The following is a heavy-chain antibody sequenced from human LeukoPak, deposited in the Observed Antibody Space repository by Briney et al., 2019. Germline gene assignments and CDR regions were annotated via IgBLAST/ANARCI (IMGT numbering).Heavy chain of an antibody. CDR2: ITYDGSDK. CDR1: GFTFSSYG. Sequence: PGGSLRLSCAASGFTFSSYGMYWVRQAPGKGRDCVAFITYDGSDKYYADSVKGRFTISRDNSRDTLYLQMNSLRGEDTAIYYCARNRGYTYDYDSFDPWGQGTLVTVSS. J-gene: IGHJ5*02. D-gene: IGHD5-18*01. V-gene: IGHV3-30*19. CDR3: ARNRGYTYDYDSFDP.